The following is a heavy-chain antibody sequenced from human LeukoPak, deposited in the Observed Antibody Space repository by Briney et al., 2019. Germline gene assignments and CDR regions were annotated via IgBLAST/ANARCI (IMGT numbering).Heavy chain of an antibody. CDR3: ARTAMLAARIFRYYYYMDV. V-gene: IGHV4-61*02. J-gene: IGHJ6*03. CDR1: GGSISSGSYY. CDR2: IYTSGST. D-gene: IGHD2-15*01. Sequence: SETLSLTCTVSGGSISSGSYYWSWIRQPAGKGLEWIGRIYTSGSTNYNPSLKSRVTISVDTSKNQFSLKLSSVTAADTAVYYCARTAMLAARIFRYYYYMDVWGKGTTVTISS.